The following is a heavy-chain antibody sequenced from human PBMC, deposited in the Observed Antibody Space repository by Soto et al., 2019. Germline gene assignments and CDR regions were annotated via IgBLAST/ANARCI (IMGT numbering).Heavy chain of an antibody. CDR1: GFTFSSYA. V-gene: IGHV3-23*01. D-gene: IGHD4-17*01. CDR3: AKTVFAKKIEYGDIQGVDY. Sequence: GGSLRLSCAASGFTFSSYAMSWVRQAPGKGLEWVSAISGSGGSTYYADSVKGRFTISRDNSKNTLYLQMNSLRAEDTAVYYCAKTVFAKKIEYGDIQGVDYWGQGTLVTVSS. CDR2: ISGSGGST. J-gene: IGHJ4*02.